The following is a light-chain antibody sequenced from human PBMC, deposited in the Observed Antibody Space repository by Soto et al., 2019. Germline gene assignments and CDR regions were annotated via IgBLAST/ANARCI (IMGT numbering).Light chain of an antibody. J-gene: IGKJ2*01. CDR3: QQYGSSPLFS. V-gene: IGKV3-20*01. Sequence: EIVLTQSPGTLSLSPGERATLSCRASQSVRGSYVAWYQQKPGQAPRLLVYGASTRATGIPDRFSATGSGTDFTLTISRLEPDDFAVYFCQQYGSSPLFSFCQGTKLDI. CDR1: QSVRGSY. CDR2: GAS.